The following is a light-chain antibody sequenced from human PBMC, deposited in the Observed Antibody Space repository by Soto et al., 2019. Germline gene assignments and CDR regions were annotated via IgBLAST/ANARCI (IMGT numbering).Light chain of an antibody. V-gene: IGLV2-14*01. J-gene: IGLJ1*01. Sequence: QSALTQPASVSGSPGQSITISCTGTSSDVGGYRFVSWYQHHPGEAPKLMIYEVSNRPSGVSNRFSGSKSGNTASLTISGLQAEDEADYYCSSYTSSSPYVFGTGTKLTVL. CDR3: SSYTSSSPYV. CDR2: EVS. CDR1: SSDVGGYRF.